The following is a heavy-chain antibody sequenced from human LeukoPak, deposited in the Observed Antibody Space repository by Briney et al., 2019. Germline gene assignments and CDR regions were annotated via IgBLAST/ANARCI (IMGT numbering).Heavy chain of an antibody. V-gene: IGHV4-59*01. Sequence: SETLSLTCTVSGGSISSYYWSWIRQPPGKGLEWIGYIYYSGSTNYNPSLKSRVTISVDTSKNQFSLKLSSVTAADTAVYYCARRVGPDYMDVWGKGTTVTVSS. CDR3: ARRVGPDYMDV. CDR2: IYYSGST. CDR1: GGSISSYY. J-gene: IGHJ6*03. D-gene: IGHD1-26*01.